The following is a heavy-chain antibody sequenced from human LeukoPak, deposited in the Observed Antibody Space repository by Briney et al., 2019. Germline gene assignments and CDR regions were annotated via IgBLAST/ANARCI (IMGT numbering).Heavy chain of an antibody. J-gene: IGHJ4*02. Sequence: ASVQVSCKASGGTFSSYAISWVRQAPGQGLEWMGGIIPIFGTANYAQKFQGRVTITTDESTSTAYMELSSRRSEDTAVYYCAREYSYGPQYFDYWGQGTLVTVSS. CDR1: GGTFSSYA. D-gene: IGHD5-18*01. CDR3: AREYSYGPQYFDY. CDR2: IIPIFGTA. V-gene: IGHV1-69*05.